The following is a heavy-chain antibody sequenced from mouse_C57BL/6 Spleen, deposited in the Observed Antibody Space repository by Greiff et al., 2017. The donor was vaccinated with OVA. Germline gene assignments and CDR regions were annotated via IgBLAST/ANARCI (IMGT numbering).Heavy chain of an antibody. CDR1: GYSITSGYY. J-gene: IGHJ2*01. CDR3: ARDGYYFDY. D-gene: IGHD2-2*01. V-gene: IGHV3-6*01. Sequence: DVQLQESGPGLVKPSQSLSLTCSVTGYSITSGYYWNWIRQFPGNKLERMGYISYDGSNNYNPSLKNRISITRDTSKNQFFLKLNSVTTEDTATYYCARDGYYFDYWGQGTTLTVSS. CDR2: ISYDGSN.